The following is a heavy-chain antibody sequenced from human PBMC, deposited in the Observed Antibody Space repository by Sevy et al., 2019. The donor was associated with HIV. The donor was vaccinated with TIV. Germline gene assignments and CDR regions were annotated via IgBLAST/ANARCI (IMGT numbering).Heavy chain of an antibody. Sequence: ASVKVSCKASGYTFTSYYMHWVRQAPGQGLEWMGIINPSGGSTSYAQKFQGRVTMTRDRSTSTVYMELSSLRSEDTAVYYCARAPVLGYCTNGVCYHNYYYYYGMDVWGQGTTVTVSS. J-gene: IGHJ6*02. CDR3: ARAPVLGYCTNGVCYHNYYYYYGMDV. CDR2: INPSGGST. CDR1: GYTFTSYY. V-gene: IGHV1-46*01. D-gene: IGHD2-8*01.